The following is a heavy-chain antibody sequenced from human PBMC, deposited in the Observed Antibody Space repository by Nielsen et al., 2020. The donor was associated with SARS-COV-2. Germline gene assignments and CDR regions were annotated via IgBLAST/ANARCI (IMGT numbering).Heavy chain of an antibody. Sequence: WIRQPPGKGLEWIGFTYHSGSTNYNPSLKSRVAISADTSKKEISLRLTSVTAADSAVYYCAREGDCNNGICYIRGMDVWGEGTTVTVSS. V-gene: IGHV4-59*01. CDR3: AREGDCNNGICYIRGMDV. J-gene: IGHJ6*03. CDR2: TYHSGST. D-gene: IGHD2-8*01.